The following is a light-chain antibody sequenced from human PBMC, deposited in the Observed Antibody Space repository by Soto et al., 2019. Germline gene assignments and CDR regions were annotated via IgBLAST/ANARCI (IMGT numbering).Light chain of an antibody. CDR3: QQYGTSPPMYT. CDR2: GAS. J-gene: IGKJ2*01. V-gene: IGKV3-20*01. Sequence: EIVLTQSPGTLSLSPGERATLSCRASQSVSNTYLAWYQQQPGQAPRLLIYGASIRAPGIPDRFSGSGSGTDFTLTISRLEPEDFAVYYWQQYGTSPPMYTFGQGTKLEIK. CDR1: QSVSNTY.